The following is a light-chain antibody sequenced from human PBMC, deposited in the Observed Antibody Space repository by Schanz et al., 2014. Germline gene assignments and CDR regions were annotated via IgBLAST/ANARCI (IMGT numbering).Light chain of an antibody. Sequence: QSALTQPASVSGSPGQSITISCTGTSSDVGGYNYVSWYQQHTGKAPKLMIYDVSNRPSGVPDRFSGSKSGNTASMTISGLRAEDEAHYYCSSYTSSPSWVFGGGTKLTVL. CDR3: SSYTSSPSWV. CDR2: DVS. J-gene: IGLJ3*02. V-gene: IGLV2-14*01. CDR1: SSDVGGYNY.